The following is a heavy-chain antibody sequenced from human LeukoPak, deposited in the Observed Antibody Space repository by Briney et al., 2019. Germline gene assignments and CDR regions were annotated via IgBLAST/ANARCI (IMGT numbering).Heavy chain of an antibody. CDR1: GGSFSGYY. D-gene: IGHD3-16*01. Sequence: SETLSLTRAVYGGSFSGYYWSWIRQPPGKGLEWIGEINHSGSTNYNPSLKSRVTISVDTSKNQFSLKLSSVTAADTAVYYCAREGVGLAIGDYWGQGTLVTVSS. V-gene: IGHV4-34*01. CDR3: AREGVGLAIGDY. J-gene: IGHJ4*02. CDR2: INHSGST.